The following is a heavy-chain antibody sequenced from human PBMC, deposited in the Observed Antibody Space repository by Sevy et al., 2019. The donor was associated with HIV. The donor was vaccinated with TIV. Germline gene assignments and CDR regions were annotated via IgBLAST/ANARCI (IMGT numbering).Heavy chain of an antibody. CDR2: ISSSSSYI. CDR3: ARDSLGVVAVPLYYYGMEV. V-gene: IGHV3-21*01. D-gene: IGHD2-15*01. CDR1: GFTFSSYS. J-gene: IGHJ6*02. Sequence: GGSLRLSCAASGFTFSSYSMNWVRQAPGKGLEWVASISSSSSYIYYADSVKGRFTISRDNAKNSLYLQMNSLSAEDTAVYYCARDSLGVVAVPLYYYGMEVWGQGTTVTVSS.